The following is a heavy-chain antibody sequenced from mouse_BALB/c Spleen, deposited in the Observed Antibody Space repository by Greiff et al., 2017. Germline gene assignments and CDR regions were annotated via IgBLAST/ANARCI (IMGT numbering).Heavy chain of an antibody. J-gene: IGHJ1*01. CDR2: IYPGDGDT. D-gene: IGHD4-1*01. CDR3: ARVWDPWYFDV. CDR1: GYAFSSSW. V-gene: IGHV1-82*01. Sequence: QVQLQQSGPELVKPGASVKISCKASGYAFSSSWMNWVKQRPGQGLEWIGRIYPGDGDTNYNGKFKGKATLTADKSSSTAYMQLSSLTSVDSAVYFCARVWDPWYFDVWGAGTTVTVSS.